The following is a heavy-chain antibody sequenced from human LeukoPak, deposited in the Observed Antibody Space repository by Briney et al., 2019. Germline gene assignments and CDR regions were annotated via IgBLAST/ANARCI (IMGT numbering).Heavy chain of an antibody. CDR2: IYSSGST. CDR3: ARGANPGDY. J-gene: IGHJ4*02. CDR1: GGSISSGDYY. D-gene: IGHD4/OR15-4a*01. V-gene: IGHV4-61*08. Sequence: SETLSLTCTVSGGSISSGDYYWSWIRQPPGKGLEWIGRIYSSGSTNYNPSLKSRVTMSVDTSKNQFSLTLTSVTAADTAVYYCARGANPGDYWGQGTLVTVSS.